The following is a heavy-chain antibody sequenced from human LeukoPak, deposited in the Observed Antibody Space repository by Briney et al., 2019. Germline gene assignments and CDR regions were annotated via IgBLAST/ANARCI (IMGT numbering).Heavy chain of an antibody. CDR3: ARSQMATIMGGAFDI. CDR1: GGSFSGYY. D-gene: IGHD5-24*01. CDR2: INHSGST. J-gene: IGHJ3*02. V-gene: IGHV4-34*01. Sequence: PSETLSLTCAVYGGSFSGYYWSWIRQPPGKGLEWIGEINHSGSTNYNPSLKSRVTISVDTSKNQFSLKLSSVTAADTAVYYCARSQMATIMGGAFDIWGQGTMVTVSS.